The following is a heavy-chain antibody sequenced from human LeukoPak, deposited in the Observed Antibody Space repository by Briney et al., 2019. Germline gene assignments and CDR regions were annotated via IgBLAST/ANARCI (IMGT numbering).Heavy chain of an antibody. D-gene: IGHD1-26*01. J-gene: IGHJ3*02. V-gene: IGHV1-46*01. CDR3: ATWSRDIVGATTDAFDI. CDR1: GYTFTSYY. CDR2: INPSGGST. Sequence: GASVKVSCKASGYTFTSYYMHWVRQAPGQGLEWMGIINPSGGSTSYTQKFQGRVTMTRDTSTSTAYMELSSLRSEDTAMYYCATWSRDIVGATTDAFDIWGQGTMVTVSS.